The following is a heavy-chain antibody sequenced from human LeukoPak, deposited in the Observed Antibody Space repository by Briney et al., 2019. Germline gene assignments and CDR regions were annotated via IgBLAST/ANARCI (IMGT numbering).Heavy chain of an antibody. D-gene: IGHD2-2*01. Sequence: SVKVSCKASAGTLSSYTICWVRHAPGQGLEWMGGVIPIFGTENYAQKFQSRVTITADDSPSQSHMPLRRLRSEDTAVYYCARDPPRYCSSTSCPDYFDYWGQGTLVTVSS. CDR1: AGTLSSYT. CDR3: ARDPPRYCSSTSCPDYFDY. V-gene: IGHV1-69*13. CDR2: VIPIFGTE. J-gene: IGHJ4*02.